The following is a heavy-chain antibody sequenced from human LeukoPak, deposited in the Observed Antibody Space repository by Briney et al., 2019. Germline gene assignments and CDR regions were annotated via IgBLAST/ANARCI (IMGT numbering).Heavy chain of an antibody. CDR1: GFIFGDFL. J-gene: IGHJ4*02. Sequence: GGSLRLSCTGSGFIFGDFLMSWVRQAPGKGLGWVGFIRSKAFGGTTQYAASVNGRFTISRDDSKNIAYLQVDSLKIEDTAMYYCIKGQHGYSSRVHSWGQGILVTVSS. V-gene: IGHV3-49*04. CDR2: IRSKAFGGTT. CDR3: IKGQHGYSSRVHS. D-gene: IGHD6-19*01.